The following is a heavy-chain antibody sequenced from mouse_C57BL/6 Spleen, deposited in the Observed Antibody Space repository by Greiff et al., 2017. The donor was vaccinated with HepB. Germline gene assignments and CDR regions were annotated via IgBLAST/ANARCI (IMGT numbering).Heavy chain of an antibody. CDR1: GFSFNTYA. CDR3: VRRGNYGGYYAMDY. CDR2: IRSKSNNYAT. Sequence: GGGLVQPKGSLKLSCAASGFSFNTYAMNWVRQAPGKGLEWVARIRSKSNNYATYYADSVKDRFTISRDDSESMLYLQMNNLKTEDTAMYYCVRRGNYGGYYAMDYWGQGTSVTVSS. D-gene: IGHD2-1*01. J-gene: IGHJ4*01. V-gene: IGHV10-1*01.